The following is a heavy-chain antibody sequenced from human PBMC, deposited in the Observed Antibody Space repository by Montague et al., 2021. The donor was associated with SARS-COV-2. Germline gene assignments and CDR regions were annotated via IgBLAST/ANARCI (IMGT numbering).Heavy chain of an antibody. V-gene: IGHV3-48*03. CDR2: ISSSGSTI. Sequence: SLRLSCAASGFTFSSYDMNWVRQAPGKGLEWVSYISSSGSTIYYADSVKGRFTISRDNAKNSLYLQMNSLRAEDTAVYYCARDGPDYYDSSGYYRPLDYWGQGTLVTVSS. D-gene: IGHD3-22*01. J-gene: IGHJ4*02. CDR1: GFTFSSYD. CDR3: ARDGPDYYDSSGYYRPLDY.